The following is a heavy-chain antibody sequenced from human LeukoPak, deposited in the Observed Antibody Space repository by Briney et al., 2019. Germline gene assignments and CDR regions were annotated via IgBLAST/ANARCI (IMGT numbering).Heavy chain of an antibody. CDR1: GFTFSDYY. V-gene: IGHV3-11*01. CDR2: ISSSGRTI. D-gene: IGHD6-13*01. CDR3: ARRDSSSWYGVDY. J-gene: IGHJ4*02. Sequence: GGSLRLSCAASGFTFSDYYMSWIRQAPGKGLEWVPYISSSGRTIYYADSVKGRFTISRDNAKNSLFLQMNSLRAEDTAVYYCARRDSSSWYGVDYWGQGTLVTVSS.